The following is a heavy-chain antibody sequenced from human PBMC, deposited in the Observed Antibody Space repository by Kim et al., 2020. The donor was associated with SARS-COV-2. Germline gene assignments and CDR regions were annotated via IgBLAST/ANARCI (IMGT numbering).Heavy chain of an antibody. V-gene: IGHV3-33*05. J-gene: IGHJ5*02. D-gene: IGHD4-17*01. CDR3: ARRGDYSANWFDP. CDR1: GFTFSSYG. Sequence: GGSLRLSCAASGFTFSSYGMHWVRQAPGKGLEWVAVISYDGSNKYYADSVKGRFTISRDNSKNTLYLQMNSLRAEDTAVYYCARRGDYSANWFDPWGQGTLVTVSS. CDR2: ISYDGSNK.